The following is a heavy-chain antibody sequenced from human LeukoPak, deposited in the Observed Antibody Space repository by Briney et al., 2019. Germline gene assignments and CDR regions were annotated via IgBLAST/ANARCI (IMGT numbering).Heavy chain of an antibody. CDR3: AKDLHDSSGYYYR. CDR1: GFTFSSYA. J-gene: IGHJ4*02. CDR2: ISGSGVST. V-gene: IGHV3-23*01. Sequence: GGSLRLSCAASGFTFSSYAMGWVRQAPGKGLEWVSAISGSGVSTYYADSVKGRFTISRDNSKNTLYLQMNSLRAEDTAVYYCAKDLHDSSGYYYRWGQGTLVTVSS. D-gene: IGHD3-22*01.